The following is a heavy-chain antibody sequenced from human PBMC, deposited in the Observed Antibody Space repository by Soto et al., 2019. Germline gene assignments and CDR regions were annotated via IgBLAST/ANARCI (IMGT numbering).Heavy chain of an antibody. CDR2: INGRSNYK. D-gene: IGHD1-26*01. J-gene: IGHJ4*02. V-gene: IGHV3-21*01. CDR3: VREDGVVGAASAFDS. Sequence: EVHLVESGGGLVAPGGSLRLSCVASGFALTTYTMNWVRQAPGTGLEWVSPINGRSNYKYYSDSVKGRFTVSRENAQNSLFLQMSRLGPEDTAVYYCVREDGVVGAASAFDSWGQGTLVTVSS. CDR1: GFALTTYT.